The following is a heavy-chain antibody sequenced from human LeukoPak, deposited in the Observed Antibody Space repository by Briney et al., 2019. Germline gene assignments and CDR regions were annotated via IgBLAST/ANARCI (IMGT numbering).Heavy chain of an antibody. CDR1: GGSIIGNF. D-gene: IGHD3-22*01. Sequence: PSETLSLTCTVSGGSIIGNFWTWIRQPPGKRLEWIGYIYNTVDTNYNPSLKSRVTISVDMSKNQFSLRLTSVTAVDTAVYYCARRRYYDSSGYNPTYYFDYWGQGILVTDSS. J-gene: IGHJ4*02. CDR2: IYNTVDT. V-gene: IGHV4-59*01. CDR3: ARRRYYDSSGYNPTYYFDY.